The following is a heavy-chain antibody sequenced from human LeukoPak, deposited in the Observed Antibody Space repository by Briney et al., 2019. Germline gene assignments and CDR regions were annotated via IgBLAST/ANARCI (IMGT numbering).Heavy chain of an antibody. CDR2: IKEDGTLA. CDR3: VRDGYNQNRFDF. V-gene: IGHV3-7*03. D-gene: IGHD1-14*01. Sequence: GGSLRLSCAASGFTVSSKYMSWVRQAPGQGLEWVANIKEDGTLAYYADSVRGRFSISRDNTRNSLFLQMNGLRAEDTAVYFCVRDGYNQNRFDFWGQGTLITVSS. J-gene: IGHJ4*02. CDR1: GFTVSSKY.